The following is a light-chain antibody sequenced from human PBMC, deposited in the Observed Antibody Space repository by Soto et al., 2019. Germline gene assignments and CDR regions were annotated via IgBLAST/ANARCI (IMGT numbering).Light chain of an antibody. CDR3: QVWDTSSDHVV. V-gene: IGLV3-21*04. Sequence: SYVVTQPPSVSVAPGKTARITCGGNNIGSKSVHWYQQKPGQAPVVVIYYDTDRPSGIPERFSGSNSGNTATLTISRVEAGDEADYYCQVWDTSSDHVVFGGGTKLTVL. CDR1: NIGSKS. CDR2: YDT. J-gene: IGLJ3*02.